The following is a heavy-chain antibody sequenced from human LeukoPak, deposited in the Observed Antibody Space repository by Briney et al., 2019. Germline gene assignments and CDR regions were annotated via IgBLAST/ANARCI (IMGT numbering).Heavy chain of an antibody. CDR1: GGSINDSNYY. Sequence: SETLSLTCTVSGGSINDSNYYWAWFRQSPGKGLEWVGSIYYTGRTYSNPSLRSRLTISVHTSMSPFSLTLTSVTASDTAVYYCARLGNNWNLRFEYWGQGALVTVSS. CDR3: ARLGNNWNLRFEY. J-gene: IGHJ4*02. CDR2: IYYTGRT. V-gene: IGHV4-39*02. D-gene: IGHD1-1*01.